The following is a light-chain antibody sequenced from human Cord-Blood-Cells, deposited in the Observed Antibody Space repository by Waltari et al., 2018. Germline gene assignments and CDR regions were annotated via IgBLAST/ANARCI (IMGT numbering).Light chain of an antibody. CDR1: QSISSY. Sequence: DIQMTQSPSSLSASVGDRVTITCRASQSISSYLNWYQQNPGKAPKLLIYAASSLQSGVPSRFSGSGSGTDFTLTISSLQPEDFATYYCQQSYSRTFGQGTKLEIK. CDR2: AAS. CDR3: QQSYSRT. V-gene: IGKV1-39*01. J-gene: IGKJ2*01.